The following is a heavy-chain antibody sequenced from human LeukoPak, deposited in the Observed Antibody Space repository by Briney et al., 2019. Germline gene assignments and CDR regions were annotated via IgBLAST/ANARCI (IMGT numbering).Heavy chain of an antibody. V-gene: IGHV3-23*01. J-gene: IGHJ4*02. CDR1: GFTFSNYA. Sequence: PGRSLRLSCAASGFTFSNYAMSWVRQAPGKGLEWVSAISGSGGTTYYADSVKGRFTISRDNSKNTVHLQMNSLRAEDTAVYFCAKDYCSGGSCYSGGDYWGQGILVTVSS. D-gene: IGHD2-15*01. CDR2: ISGSGGTT. CDR3: AKDYCSGGSCYSGGDY.